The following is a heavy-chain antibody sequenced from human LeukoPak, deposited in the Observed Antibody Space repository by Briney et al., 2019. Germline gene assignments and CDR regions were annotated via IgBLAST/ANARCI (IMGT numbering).Heavy chain of an antibody. CDR1: GGSVSSGSYY. Sequence: SETLSLTCTVSGGSVSSGSYYWSWIRQPPGKGLEWIGYIYYSGSTNYNPSLKSRVSISVDTSKSQFSLKLNSVTAADTAVYYCASSNSGSYNDAFDIWGQGTMVTVSS. J-gene: IGHJ3*02. V-gene: IGHV4-61*01. CDR3: ASSNSGSYNDAFDI. D-gene: IGHD1-26*01. CDR2: IYYSGST.